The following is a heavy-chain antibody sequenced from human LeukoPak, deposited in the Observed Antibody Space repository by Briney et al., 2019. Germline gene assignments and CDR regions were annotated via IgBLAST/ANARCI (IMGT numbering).Heavy chain of an antibody. D-gene: IGHD1-26*01. V-gene: IGHV3-30*18. CDR1: GFTFSSYG. J-gene: IGHJ1*01. Sequence: GGSLRLSCAASGFTFSSYGMHWVRQAPGKGLEWVAVISYDGSNKYYADSVKGRFTISRDNSKNTPYLQMNSLRAEDTAVYYCANRGEMWEGYFRHWGQGTLVTVSS. CDR3: ANRGEMWEGYFRH. CDR2: ISYDGSNK.